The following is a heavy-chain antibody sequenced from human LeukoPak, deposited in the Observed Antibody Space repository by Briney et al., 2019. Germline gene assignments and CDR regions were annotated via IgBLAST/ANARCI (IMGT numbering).Heavy chain of an antibody. D-gene: IGHD4-17*01. Sequence: PGGSLRLSCTAPGFTFGDYAMSWFRQAPGKGLEWVGFVRSKTYGGTIEYAASVKGRFTISGDASKSIAYLQMNSLKTEDTAVYYCSRGRTVGSRLIWFHPWGQGTLVTVSS. J-gene: IGHJ5*02. CDR2: VRSKTYGGTI. CDR3: SRGRTVGSRLIWFHP. CDR1: GFTFGDYA. V-gene: IGHV3-49*03.